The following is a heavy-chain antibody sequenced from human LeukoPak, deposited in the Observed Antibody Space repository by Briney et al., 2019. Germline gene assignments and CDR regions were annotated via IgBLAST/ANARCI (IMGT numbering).Heavy chain of an antibody. Sequence: GGSLRLSCAASGFTFSNYWMAWVRQAPGKGLEWVANKKQDGSEIYYVDSVKGRFTISRDNPKKSLFLQMNSLRAEDTAMYFCASHSVGVLPIATFDYWGQGTLVTVSS. J-gene: IGHJ4*02. V-gene: IGHV3-7*01. CDR1: GFTFSNYW. CDR2: KKQDGSEI. CDR3: ASHSVGVLPIATFDY. D-gene: IGHD2-2*01.